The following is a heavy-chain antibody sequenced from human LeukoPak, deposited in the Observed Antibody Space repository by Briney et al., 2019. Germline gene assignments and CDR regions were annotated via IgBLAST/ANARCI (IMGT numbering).Heavy chain of an antibody. V-gene: IGHV1-2*02. Sequence: ASVKLSCKASGYTFTGYYMHWVRQAPGQGLEWMGWINPNNGDTKYAQKFQGRVTMTRDTSISTAYMELSRLRSDDTALYYCAREPEGITIFGVVNQAWGQGTLVTVSS. D-gene: IGHD3-3*01. CDR1: GYTFTGYY. CDR2: INPNNGDT. J-gene: IGHJ4*02. CDR3: AREPEGITIFGVVNQA.